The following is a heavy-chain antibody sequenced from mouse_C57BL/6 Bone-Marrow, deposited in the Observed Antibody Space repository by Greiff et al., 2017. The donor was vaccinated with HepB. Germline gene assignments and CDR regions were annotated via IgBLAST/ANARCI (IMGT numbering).Heavy chain of an antibody. Sequence: EVKVVESGGGLVKPGGSLKLSCAASGFTFSSYAMSWVRQTPEKRLEWVATISDGGSYTYYPDNVKGRFTISRDNAKNNLYLEMSHLKSEDTAMYYCAKEGVKAYWGQGTLVTVSA. V-gene: IGHV5-4*01. CDR1: GFTFSSYA. CDR3: AKEGVKAY. CDR2: ISDGGSYT. J-gene: IGHJ3*01. D-gene: IGHD1-3*01.